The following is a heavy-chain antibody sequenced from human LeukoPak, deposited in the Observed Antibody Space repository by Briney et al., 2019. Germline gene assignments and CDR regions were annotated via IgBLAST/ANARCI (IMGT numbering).Heavy chain of an antibody. CDR3: ARGPRRIAAAGRGGNYYYGMDV. D-gene: IGHD6-13*01. J-gene: IGHJ6*04. CDR2: INHSGST. Sequence: PSETLSLTCADYGGSFSGYYWSWIRQPPGKGLEWIGEINHSGSTNYNPSLKSRVTISVDTSKNQFSLKLSSVTAADTAVYYCARGPRRIAAAGRGGNYYYGMDVWGKGTTVTVSS. CDR1: GGSFSGYY. V-gene: IGHV4-34*01.